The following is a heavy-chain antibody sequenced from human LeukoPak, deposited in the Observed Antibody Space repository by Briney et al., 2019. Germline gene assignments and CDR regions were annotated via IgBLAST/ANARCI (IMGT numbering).Heavy chain of an antibody. D-gene: IGHD6-13*01. CDR3: ARVYRGSSSQKSDY. Sequence: PGGSLRLSCAASGFTSSSYSMNWVRQAPGKGLEWVSYISSSSSTIYYADSVEGRFTISRDNAKNSLYLQMNSLRAEDTAVYYCARVYRGSSSQKSDYWGQGTLVTVSS. V-gene: IGHV3-48*01. CDR2: ISSSSSTI. CDR1: GFTSSSYS. J-gene: IGHJ4*02.